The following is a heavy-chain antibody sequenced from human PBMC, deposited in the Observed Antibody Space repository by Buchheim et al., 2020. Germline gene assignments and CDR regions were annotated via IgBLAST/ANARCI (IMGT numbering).Heavy chain of an antibody. CDR2: INQDGTEN. CDR3: AREPTGSGWGIDY. V-gene: IGHV3-7*03. CDR1: GFTFSSYW. D-gene: IGHD6-19*01. J-gene: IGHJ4*02. Sequence: EVQLVESGGGLVQPGGSLRLSCAASGFTFSSYWMTWVRQAPGKGLEWVANINQDGTENYYVDSVKGRFTISRDNAKNSLYLQMNSLRAEDTAVYYCAREPTGSGWGIDYWGQGTL.